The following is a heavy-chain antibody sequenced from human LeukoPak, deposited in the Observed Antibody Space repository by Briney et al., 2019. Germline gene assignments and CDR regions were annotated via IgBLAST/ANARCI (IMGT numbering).Heavy chain of an antibody. V-gene: IGHV4-39*01. CDR3: ARRRYSSSWYPWNNWFDP. J-gene: IGHJ5*02. CDR2: IYYSGST. D-gene: IGHD6-13*01. Sequence: PSETLSLTCTVSGGSISSSSYYWGWIRQPPGKGLEWIGSIYYSGSTYYNPSLKSRVTISVDTSKNQFSLKLSSVTAADTAVYYCARRRYSSSWYPWNNWFDPWGQGTLVTVSS. CDR1: GGSISSSSYY.